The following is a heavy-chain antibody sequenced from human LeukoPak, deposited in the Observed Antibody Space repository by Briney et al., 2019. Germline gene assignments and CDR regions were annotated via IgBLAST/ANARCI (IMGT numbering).Heavy chain of an antibody. CDR2: IKQDGSEK. CDR3: ARQYCGGDCEGAFDI. J-gene: IGHJ3*02. D-gene: IGHD2-21*01. CDR1: GFTFSNYW. Sequence: GGSLRLSCVASGFTFSNYWMNWVRQAPGKGLEWVANIKQDGSEKYYVDSVKGRFTISRDNAKNSLYLQMNSQRAEDTAVYYCARQYCGGDCEGAFDIWGQGTMVTVSS. V-gene: IGHV3-7*01.